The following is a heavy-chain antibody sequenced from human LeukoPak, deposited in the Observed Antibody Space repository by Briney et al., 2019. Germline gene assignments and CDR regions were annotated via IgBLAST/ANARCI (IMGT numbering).Heavy chain of an antibody. CDR1: GFTVSSNY. Sequence: GGSLRLSCAASGFTVSSNYMSWFRQAPGKGLEWVSVIYSGGSTYYADSVKGRFTISRDNSKNTLYLQMNSLRAEDTAVYYCARDEPYSDYGDSIAPVGWGQGTLVTVSS. J-gene: IGHJ4*02. V-gene: IGHV3-53*01. D-gene: IGHD4-17*01. CDR2: IYSGGST. CDR3: ARDEPYSDYGDSIAPVG.